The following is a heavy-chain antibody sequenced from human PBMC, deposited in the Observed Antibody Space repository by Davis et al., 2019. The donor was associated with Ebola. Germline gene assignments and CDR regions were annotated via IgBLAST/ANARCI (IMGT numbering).Heavy chain of an antibody. CDR1: GGSFSGYY. J-gene: IGHJ4*02. V-gene: IGHV4-34*01. D-gene: IGHD6-6*01. CDR3: TARGLNF. CDR2: INHSGSP. Sequence: SETLSLTCAVYGGSFSGYYWSWIRQSPGKGLEWIGEINHSGSPTYNPSLKSRVNISADKSKNQFSLTLRSVSAADTAVYYCTARGLNFWGQGTLVTVSS.